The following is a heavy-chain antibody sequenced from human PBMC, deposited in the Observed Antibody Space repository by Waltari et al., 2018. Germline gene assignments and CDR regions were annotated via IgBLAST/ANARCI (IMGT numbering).Heavy chain of an antibody. D-gene: IGHD1-1*01. Sequence: EEQLVESGGGLVQPGDSLRLSCAASGFPFSSFGMTWVRTAPGKGPLWVSRISTDASDTTYADSVKGRFTISRDNARNTLYLQMNRLRAEDTAVYFCARVSRRTYRSPVPGRHYYYGMDVWGQGTTVTVSS. V-gene: IGHV3-74*03. CDR2: ISTDASDT. CDR3: ARVSRRTYRSPVPGRHYYYGMDV. J-gene: IGHJ6*02. CDR1: GFPFSSFG.